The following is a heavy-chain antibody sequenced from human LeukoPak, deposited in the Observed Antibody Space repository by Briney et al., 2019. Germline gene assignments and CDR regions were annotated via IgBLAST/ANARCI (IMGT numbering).Heavy chain of an antibody. CDR1: GFTFDDYA. CDR3: AKDRYSSSGYYYYMDV. CDR2: ISWNSGSI. J-gene: IGHJ6*03. Sequence: GRSLRLSCAASGFTFDDYAMHWVRQAPGKGLEWASGISWNSGSIGYADSVKGRFTISRDNAKNSLYLQMNSLRAEDTALYYCAKDRYSSSGYYYYMDVWGKGTTVTVSS. V-gene: IGHV3-9*01. D-gene: IGHD6-6*01.